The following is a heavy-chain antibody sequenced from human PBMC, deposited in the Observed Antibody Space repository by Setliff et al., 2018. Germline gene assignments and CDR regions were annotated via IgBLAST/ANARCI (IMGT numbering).Heavy chain of an antibody. Sequence: PGGSLRLSCAASGYTFSSYRMHWFRQAPGKGLEWVAVIWDDGGNKHHADSVKGRFTISRDNSKNTLYLQMNSLRDEDTAVYYCARDLEATAGTPLAFDVWGQGTLVTVSS. D-gene: IGHD6-13*01. CDR3: ARDLEATAGTPLAFDV. V-gene: IGHV3-33*08. CDR2: IWDDGGNK. CDR1: GYTFSSYR. J-gene: IGHJ3*01.